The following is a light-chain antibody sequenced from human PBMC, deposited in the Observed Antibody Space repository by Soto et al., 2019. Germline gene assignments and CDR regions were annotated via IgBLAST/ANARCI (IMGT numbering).Light chain of an antibody. V-gene: IGKV3-20*01. CDR2: GAS. CDR1: QSVRRN. CDR3: QQYGSSTLT. J-gene: IGKJ1*01. Sequence: EIVMTQSPATLSVSPGERATLSGTDSQSVRRNLDWYPQTPGQAPRLFIYGASRRETGIPDMFSGSGAGTECTLTISRLEPEDFEVADCQQYGSSTLTFGQGTKVDIK.